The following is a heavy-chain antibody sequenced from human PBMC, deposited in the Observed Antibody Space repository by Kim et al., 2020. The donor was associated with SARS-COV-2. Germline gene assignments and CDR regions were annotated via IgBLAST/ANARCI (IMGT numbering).Heavy chain of an antibody. Sequence: LKSRVTISVDTSKNQFSLKLSSVTAADTAVYYCARDQSDDILTGYYFDPWGQGTLVTVSS. CDR3: ARDQSDDILTGYYFDP. V-gene: IGHV4-31*02. D-gene: IGHD3-9*01. J-gene: IGHJ5*02.